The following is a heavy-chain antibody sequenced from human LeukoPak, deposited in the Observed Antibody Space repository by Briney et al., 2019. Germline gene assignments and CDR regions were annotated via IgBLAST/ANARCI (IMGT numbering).Heavy chain of an antibody. CDR3: AKSRYSSGWYYFDY. V-gene: IGHV3-30*18. J-gene: IGHJ4*02. D-gene: IGHD6-19*01. CDR2: ISYDGSNK. Sequence: GRSLRLSCAASGFTFSSYGMHWVRQAPGKGLEWVAVISYDGSNKYYADSVKGRFTISRDNSKNTLYLQMNSLRAEDTAVYYCAKSRYSSGWYYFDYWGQGTLVTVSS. CDR1: GFTFSSYG.